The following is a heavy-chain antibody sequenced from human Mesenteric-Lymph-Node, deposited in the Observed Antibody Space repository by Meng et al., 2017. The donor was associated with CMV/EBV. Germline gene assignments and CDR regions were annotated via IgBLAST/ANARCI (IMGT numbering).Heavy chain of an antibody. J-gene: IGHJ1*01. Sequence: SFSCYYWSWIRQPPGKGLEWIGEINHSGSTNYNPSLKSRVTISVDTSKNQFSLKLSSVTAADTAVYYCARGPGYCSGGSCYSLYFQHWGQGTLVTVSS. CDR2: INHSGST. CDR1: SFSCYY. CDR3: ARGPGYCSGGSCYSLYFQH. V-gene: IGHV4-34*01. D-gene: IGHD2-15*01.